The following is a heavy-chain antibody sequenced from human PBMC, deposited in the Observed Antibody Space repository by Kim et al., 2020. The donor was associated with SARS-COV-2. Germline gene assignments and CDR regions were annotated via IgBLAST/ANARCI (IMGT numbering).Heavy chain of an antibody. CDR2: IWYDGSNE. V-gene: IGHV3-33*01. J-gene: IGHJ4*02. D-gene: IGHD2-15*01. CDR1: GFTFSSYA. CDR3: ARDHQGGSTYSLYFDY. Sequence: GGSLRLSCAASGFTFSSYAMHWVRQAPGKGLEWVALIWYDGSNEYYEDSVKGRFTISRDNSKNTLYLQMNSLRGEDTAVYYCARDHQGGSTYSLYFDYWGQGTLVTVSS.